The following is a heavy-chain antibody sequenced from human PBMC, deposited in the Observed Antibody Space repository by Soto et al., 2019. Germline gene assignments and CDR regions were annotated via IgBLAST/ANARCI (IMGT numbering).Heavy chain of an antibody. D-gene: IGHD6-6*01. CDR1: GGSISSGGYY. V-gene: IGHV4-31*03. Sequence: QVQLQESGPGLVKPSQTLSLTCTVSGGSISSGGYYWSWIRQHPGKGLAWIGYIYYSGSTYYNPFLKSRVTISVATAKNHFSLKLRSVTAADTAVYYCATLSPRHEFDYWGQGSLVTVSS. J-gene: IGHJ4*02. CDR3: ATLSPRHEFDY. CDR2: IYYSGST.